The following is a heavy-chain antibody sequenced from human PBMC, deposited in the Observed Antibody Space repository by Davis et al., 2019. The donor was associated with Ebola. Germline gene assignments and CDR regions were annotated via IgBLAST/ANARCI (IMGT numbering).Heavy chain of an antibody. V-gene: IGHV4-39*07. J-gene: IGHJ4*02. CDR3: ARDLGQLWSDY. CDR2: INYSGIT. CDR1: GGSISTTNYY. D-gene: IGHD5-18*01. Sequence: SETLSLTCTVSGGSISTTNYYWTWTRQPPGKGLEWIGSINYSGITYYNPSLKSRVTISVDTSKNQLSLKLSSVTAADTAVCYCARDLGQLWSDYWGQGTLVTVSS.